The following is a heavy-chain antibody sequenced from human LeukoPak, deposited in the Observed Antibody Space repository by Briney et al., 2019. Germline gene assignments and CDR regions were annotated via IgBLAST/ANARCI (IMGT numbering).Heavy chain of an antibody. CDR1: GSTFSSYW. CDR3: ATGYCSGSSCYRAFEY. J-gene: IGHJ4*02. Sequence: PGGSLRLSCAASGSTFSSYWVHWVRQAPGKGLVWVSRINSDGTTTSYADSVKGRFTISRDNAKNTLYLQMNSLRAEDTAVYYCATGYCSGSSCYRAFEYWGQGTLVTVSS. D-gene: IGHD2-2*01. V-gene: IGHV3-74*01. CDR2: INSDGTTT.